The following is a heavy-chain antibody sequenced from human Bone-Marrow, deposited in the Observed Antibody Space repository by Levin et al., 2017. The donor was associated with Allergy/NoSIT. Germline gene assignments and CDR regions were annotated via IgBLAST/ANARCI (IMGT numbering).Heavy chain of an antibody. Sequence: ASVKVSCKASGYTFTSYGISWVRQAPGQGLEWMGWISAYNGNTNYAQKLQGRVTMTTDTSTSTAYMELRSLRSDDTAVYYCARDFLGYYYGSGSPGYWGQGTLVTVSS. CDR2: ISAYNGNT. V-gene: IGHV1-18*01. J-gene: IGHJ4*02. CDR3: ARDFLGYYYGSGSPGY. CDR1: GYTFTSYG. D-gene: IGHD3-10*01.